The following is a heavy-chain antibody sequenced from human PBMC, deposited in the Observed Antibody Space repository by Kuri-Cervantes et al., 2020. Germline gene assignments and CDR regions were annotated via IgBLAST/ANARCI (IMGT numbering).Heavy chain of an antibody. CDR2: INYSGST. CDR1: GGSVSSGSYY. J-gene: IGHJ4*02. Sequence: GSLRLSCTVSGGSVSSGSYYWSWIRQPPGKGLEWIGEINYSGSTNYNPSLKSRVIISVDTSKNQFSLNLSSVTAADTAVYYCAREGYYWGQGTLVTVSS. V-gene: IGHV4-39*07. CDR3: AREGYY.